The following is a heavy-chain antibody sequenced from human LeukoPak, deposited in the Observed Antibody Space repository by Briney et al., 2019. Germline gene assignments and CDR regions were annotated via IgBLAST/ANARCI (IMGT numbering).Heavy chain of an antibody. D-gene: IGHD3-22*01. CDR1: GYTFTSYG. V-gene: IGHV1-18*01. CDR3: AREKYYDSSGSLGGDY. Sequence: ASVKVSCKASGYTFTSYGISWVRQAPGQRLEWMEWISAYNGNTNYAQKLQGRVTMTTDTSTSTAYMELRSLRSDDTAVYYCAREKYYDSSGSLGGDYWGQGTLVTVSS. CDR2: ISAYNGNT. J-gene: IGHJ4*02.